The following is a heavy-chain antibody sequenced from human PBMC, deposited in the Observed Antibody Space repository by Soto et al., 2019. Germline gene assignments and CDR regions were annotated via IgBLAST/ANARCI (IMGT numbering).Heavy chain of an antibody. D-gene: IGHD3-16*01. Sequence: SETLSLTCTVSGGCSGSYYWSWIRQPPVKGLEWIGHIYYSGRTDYSPSLKSRVTISVDTSKNPFSLNLSSVAAADTAVYYCAREGGDDSVPWRWFDPWGQGTLVTVSA. CDR2: IYYSGRT. V-gene: IGHV4-59*01. J-gene: IGHJ5*02. CDR1: GGCSGSYY. CDR3: AREGGDDSVPWRWFDP.